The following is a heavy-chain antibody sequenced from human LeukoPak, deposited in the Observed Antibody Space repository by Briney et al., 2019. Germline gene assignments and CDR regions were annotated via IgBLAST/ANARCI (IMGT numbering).Heavy chain of an antibody. CDR1: GFTFSSYE. V-gene: IGHV3-48*03. CDR2: ISSSGSTI. J-gene: IGHJ4*02. CDR3: ARDSGSSGGFFDY. D-gene: IGHD2-15*01. Sequence: GGSLRLSCAASGFTFSSYEMNWVRQAPGKGLEWVSYISSSGSTIYYADSVKGRFTISRDNAKNSLYLQMNSLRAEDTAVYYCARDSGSSGGFFDYWGQGTLVTVSS.